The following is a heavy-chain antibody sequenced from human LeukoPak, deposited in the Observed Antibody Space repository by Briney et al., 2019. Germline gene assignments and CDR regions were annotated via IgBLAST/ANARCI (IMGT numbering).Heavy chain of an antibody. CDR3: ARALGYSYGYGIY. J-gene: IGHJ4*02. V-gene: IGHV3-74*01. D-gene: IGHD5-18*01. CDR2: INGDESTI. CDR1: GFTFSSYW. Sequence: GGSLRLSCAASGFTFSSYWMHWVRQAPGKGLEWVSRINGDESTINYADSVKGRFSVSRDNAKNTLYLQMNSLRAEDSAVYYCARALGYSYGYGIYWGQGTLVTVSP.